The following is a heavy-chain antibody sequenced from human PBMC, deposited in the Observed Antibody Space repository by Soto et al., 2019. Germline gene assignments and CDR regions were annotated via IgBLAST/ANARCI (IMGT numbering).Heavy chain of an antibody. Sequence: GGSLRLSCAASGFTFSSYAMSWVRQAPGKGLEWVSALSGTGGNTYYADSVKGRFTISGDNSKNTLYLQMNSLRAEDTAVYYCAKEQLVPGFDYWGQGTLVTVSS. CDR3: AKEQLVPGFDY. CDR2: LSGTGGNT. J-gene: IGHJ4*02. CDR1: GFTFSSYA. V-gene: IGHV3-23*01. D-gene: IGHD6-6*01.